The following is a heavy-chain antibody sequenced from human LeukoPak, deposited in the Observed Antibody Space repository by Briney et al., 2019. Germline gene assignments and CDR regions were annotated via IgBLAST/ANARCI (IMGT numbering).Heavy chain of an antibody. J-gene: IGHJ4*02. Sequence: PSETLSLTCTVSGGSISSYYWSWIRQPPGKGLEWIGYIYYSGSTNFNPSLKSRVTISGDTSKKQFSLRLSSVTAADTAVYYCASGLLGNYYFDYWGQGILVTVSS. CDR1: GGSISSYY. CDR2: IYYSGST. V-gene: IGHV4-59*08. D-gene: IGHD3-22*01. CDR3: ASGLLGNYYFDY.